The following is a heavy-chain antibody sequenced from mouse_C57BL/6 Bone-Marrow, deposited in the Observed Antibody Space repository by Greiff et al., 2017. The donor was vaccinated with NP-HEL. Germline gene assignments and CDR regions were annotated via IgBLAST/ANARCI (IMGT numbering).Heavy chain of an antibody. J-gene: IGHJ3*01. CDR2: IRNKANGYTT. V-gene: IGHV7-3*01. CDR1: GGRCTVGD. Sequence: EVMLVESGGGLVQSGGERRRGGEEGGGRCTVGDMGGGGGPAGKALEWLGSIRNKANGYTTEYSASVKGRFTISRDNSQSILYLQMNALRAEDSATYYCARSPITTVVAPFAYWGQGTLVTVSA. CDR3: ARSPITTVVAPFAY. D-gene: IGHD1-1*01.